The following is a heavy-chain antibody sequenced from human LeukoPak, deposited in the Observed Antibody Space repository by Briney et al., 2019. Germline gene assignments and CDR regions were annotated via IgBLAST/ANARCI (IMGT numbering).Heavy chain of an antibody. D-gene: IGHD2-2*01. Sequence: PGGSLRLSCAASGFTFDDYAMHWVRQAPGKGLEWVSGISWNSGSIGYADSVKGRFTISRDNAKNSLYLQMDSLRAEDTALYYCAKSYCSSTSCYWWWGPGNLGALYFDYWGQGTLVTVSS. V-gene: IGHV3-9*01. CDR3: AKSYCSSTSCYWWWGPGNLGALYFDY. J-gene: IGHJ4*02. CDR1: GFTFDDYA. CDR2: ISWNSGSI.